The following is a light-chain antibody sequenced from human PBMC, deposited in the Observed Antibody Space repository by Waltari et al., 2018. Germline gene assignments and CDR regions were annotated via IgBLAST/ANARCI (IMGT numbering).Light chain of an antibody. CDR3: QQYNNWPPWT. J-gene: IGKJ1*01. V-gene: IGKV3-15*01. CDR1: ERISTN. Sequence: EIVLTQSPATLSVSLGERVPLSCRASERISTNLAWYQQKSGQAPRLLIHGAVTRATGIPARFSGSGSGTDFTLTISGLQSEDIAVYFCQQYNNWPPWTFGQGTKVEIK. CDR2: GAV.